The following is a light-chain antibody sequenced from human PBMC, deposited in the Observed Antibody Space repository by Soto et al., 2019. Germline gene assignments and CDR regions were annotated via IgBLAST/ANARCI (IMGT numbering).Light chain of an antibody. V-gene: IGLV7-43*01. J-gene: IGLJ2*01. Sequence: QAVVTQEPSVTVSPGGKVTLTCASSTGAVTSNYYPSWFQQKPGQAPRALFHSISNKHSWTPARFSGSLLGGKAALTLSDVQPADEADYYCLLYYGGVHVFGGGTKLTVL. CDR1: TGAVTSNYY. CDR2: SIS. CDR3: LLYYGGVHV.